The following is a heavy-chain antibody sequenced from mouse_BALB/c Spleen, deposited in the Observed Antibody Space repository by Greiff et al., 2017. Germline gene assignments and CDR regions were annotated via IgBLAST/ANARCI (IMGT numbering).Heavy chain of an antibody. CDR2: INPGSGGT. Sequence: QVQLQQSGAELVRPGTSVKVSCKASGYAFTNYLIEWVKQRPGQGLEWIGVINPGSGGTNYNEKFKGKATLTADKSSSTAYMQLSSLTSDDSAVYFCARSYGNYDYAMDYWGQGTSVTVSS. CDR3: ARSYGNYDYAMDY. CDR1: GYAFTNYL. D-gene: IGHD2-1*01. J-gene: IGHJ4*01. V-gene: IGHV1-54*01.